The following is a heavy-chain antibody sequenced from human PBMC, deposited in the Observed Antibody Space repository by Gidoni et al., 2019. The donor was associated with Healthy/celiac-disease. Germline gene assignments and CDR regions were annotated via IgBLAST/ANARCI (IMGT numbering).Heavy chain of an antibody. CDR3: ARGRLRFLVMDV. J-gene: IGHJ6*02. V-gene: IGHV3-48*02. D-gene: IGHD3-3*01. CDR2: ISSSSSTI. CDR1: GFTFSSYS. Sequence: EVQLVESGGGLVQPGGSLRLSCAASGFTFSSYSMNWFRQAPGKGLEWVSYISSSSSTIYYADSVKGRFTISRDNAKNSLYLQMNSLRDEDTAVYYCARGRLRFLVMDVWGQGTTVTVSS.